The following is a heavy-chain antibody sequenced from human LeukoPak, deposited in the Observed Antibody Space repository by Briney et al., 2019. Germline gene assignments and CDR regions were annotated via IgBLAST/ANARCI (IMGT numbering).Heavy chain of an antibody. J-gene: IGHJ4*02. D-gene: IGHD1-1*01. CDR1: GYTFTGYY. CDR2: INPNSGGT. Sequence: ASMKVSCKASGYTFTGYYMHWVRQAPGQGLEWMGWINPNSGGTNYAQKFQGRVTMTRDTSISTAYMELSRLRSDDTAVYYCARVISRKDDRLFDYWGQGTLVTVSS. CDR3: ARVISRKDDRLFDY. V-gene: IGHV1-2*02.